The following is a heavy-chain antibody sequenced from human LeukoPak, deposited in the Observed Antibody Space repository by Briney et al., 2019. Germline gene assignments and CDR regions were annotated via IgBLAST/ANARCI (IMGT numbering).Heavy chain of an antibody. V-gene: IGHV4-34*01. CDR1: GGSLSGYY. Sequence: SEALSLTCTVFGGSLSGYYWSWIRQPPGKGLEWIGEINHSGSTNYNPSLKSRVTISVDTSKNQFSLKLSSVTAADTAVYYCARDRYYYGSGSYSQGSDYWGQGTLVTVSS. D-gene: IGHD3-10*01. CDR3: ARDRYYYGSGSYSQGSDY. J-gene: IGHJ4*02. CDR2: INHSGST.